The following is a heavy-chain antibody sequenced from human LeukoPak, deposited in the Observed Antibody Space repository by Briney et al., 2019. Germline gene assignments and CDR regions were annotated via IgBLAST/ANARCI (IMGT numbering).Heavy chain of an antibody. D-gene: IGHD6-19*01. V-gene: IGHV1-69*05. J-gene: IGHJ3*02. CDR3: ARAEQAVSDAFDI. CDR2: IIPIFGTA. CDR1: GGTFSSYA. Sequence: SVKVSCKASGGTFSSYANSWVRQAPGQGLEWMGGIIPIFGTANYAQKFQGRVTITTDESTSTAYMELSSPRSEDTAVYYCARAEQAVSDAFDIWGQGTMVTVSS.